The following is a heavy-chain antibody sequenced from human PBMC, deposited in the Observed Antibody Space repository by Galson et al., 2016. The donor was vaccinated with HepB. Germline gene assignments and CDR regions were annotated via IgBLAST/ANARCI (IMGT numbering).Heavy chain of an antibody. V-gene: IGHV6-1*01. Sequence: CAISGDSVSSNSAAWNWIRQSLSRGLEWLGRTYYRSKWYNDYAVSVKSRITITPDTSKNQFSLQLYSVTPEDTAVYSCAREYLWFGIDCWGQGTLVTVSS. CDR2: TYYRSKWYN. CDR1: GDSVSSNSAA. J-gene: IGHJ4*02. D-gene: IGHD3-10*01. CDR3: AREYLWFGIDC.